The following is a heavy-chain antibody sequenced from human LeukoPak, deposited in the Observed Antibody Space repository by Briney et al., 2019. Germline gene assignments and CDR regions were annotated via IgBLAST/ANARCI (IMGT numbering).Heavy chain of an antibody. V-gene: IGHV3-23*01. CDR1: GFPFSSYA. CDR3: ARRHDDAFDI. Sequence: GGSLRLSCVVSGFPFSSYAMSWVRQAPGKGLEWVLGISGSGDDTYYAASVKGRFTVSRDTSKNTLYLQMNSLRAEDTAVYYCARRHDDAFDIWGQGTMVTVSS. CDR2: ISGSGDDT. J-gene: IGHJ3*02.